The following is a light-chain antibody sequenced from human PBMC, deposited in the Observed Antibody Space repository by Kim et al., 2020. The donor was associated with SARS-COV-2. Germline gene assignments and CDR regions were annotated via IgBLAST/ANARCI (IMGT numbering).Light chain of an antibody. J-gene: IGLJ2*01. CDR2: RDS. Sequence: VALGQTARITSGGNNIGSKNVHWYQQKPGQAPVLVIYRDSSRPSGIPERFSGSNSGNTATLTISRAQAGDEADYYCQVWDSSTVVFGGGTQLTVL. CDR1: NIGSKN. CDR3: QVWDSSTVV. V-gene: IGLV3-9*01.